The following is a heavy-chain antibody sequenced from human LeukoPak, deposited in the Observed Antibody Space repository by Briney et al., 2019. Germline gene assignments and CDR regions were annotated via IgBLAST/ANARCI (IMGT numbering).Heavy chain of an antibody. Sequence: SETLSLTCTVSGGSISSYYWSWIRQPPGKGLEWIGYIYYSGSTNYNPSLKSRVTISVDTSKNQFSLKLSSVTAADTAVYYCARDLQRYYFDYWGQGTLVTVSS. CDR2: IYYSGST. V-gene: IGHV4-59*01. CDR3: ARDLQRYYFDY. CDR1: GGSISSYY. J-gene: IGHJ4*02.